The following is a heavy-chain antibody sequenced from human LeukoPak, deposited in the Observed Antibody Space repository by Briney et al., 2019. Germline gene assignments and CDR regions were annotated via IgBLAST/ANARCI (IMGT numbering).Heavy chain of an antibody. CDR1: GVSISDYY. CDR3: AKKDGDF. CDR2: IYISGST. Sequence: PSATLSLTCSVSGVSISDYYWTWFRQPAGKGLEWIGRIYISGSTNYNPSLKSRVIMSVDTSRNQLSLKLTSLTAADTAVYYCAKKDGDFWGQGTLVTVSS. V-gene: IGHV4-4*07. J-gene: IGHJ4*02.